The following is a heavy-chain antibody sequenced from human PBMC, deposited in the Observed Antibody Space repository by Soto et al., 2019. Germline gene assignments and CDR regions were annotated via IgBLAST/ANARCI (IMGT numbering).Heavy chain of an antibody. Sequence: QVQLQESGPGLVKPSETLSLTCTVSGGSVSSGSCYWSWIRQPPGKGLEWIGYIYYSGSTNYNPSLKSRVTISVDTSKNQFSLKLSSVTAADTAVYYCARDRVSYGYWYFDLWGRGTLVTVSS. CDR2: IYYSGST. D-gene: IGHD5-18*01. CDR1: GGSVSSGSCY. CDR3: ARDRVSYGYWYFDL. J-gene: IGHJ2*01. V-gene: IGHV4-61*01.